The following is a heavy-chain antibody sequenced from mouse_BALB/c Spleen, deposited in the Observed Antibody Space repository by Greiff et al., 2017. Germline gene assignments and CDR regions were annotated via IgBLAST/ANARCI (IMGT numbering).Heavy chain of an antibody. CDR3: TRDYGQAWFAY. V-gene: IGHV1-69*02. D-gene: IGHD1-1*02. Sequence: QVQLQQPGAELVRPGASVKLSCKASGYTFTSYWINWVKQRPGQGLEWIGNIYPSDSYTNYNQKFKDKATLTVDKSSSTAYMQLSSPTSEDSAVYYCTRDYGQAWFAYWGQGTLVTVSA. CDR1: GYTFTSYW. J-gene: IGHJ3*01. CDR2: IYPSDSYT.